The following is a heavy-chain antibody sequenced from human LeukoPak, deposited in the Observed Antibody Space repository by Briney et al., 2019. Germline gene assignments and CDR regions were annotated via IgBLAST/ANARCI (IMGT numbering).Heavy chain of an antibody. CDR2: INHSGST. CDR1: GGSFSGYY. CDR3: ARVLLWFGELL. D-gene: IGHD3-10*01. J-gene: IGHJ4*02. Sequence: SETLSLTCAVYGGSFSGYYWSWIRRPPGKGLEWIGEINHSGSTNYNPSLKSRVTISVDTSKNQFSLKLSSVTAADTAVYYCARVLLWFGELLWGQGTLVTVSS. V-gene: IGHV4-34*01.